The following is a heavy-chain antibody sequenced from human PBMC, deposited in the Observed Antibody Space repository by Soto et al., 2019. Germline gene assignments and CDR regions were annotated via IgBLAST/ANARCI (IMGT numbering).Heavy chain of an antibody. J-gene: IGHJ6*02. V-gene: IGHV3-30*18. CDR1: GFTFSSYG. D-gene: IGHD6-13*01. CDR2: ISYDGSNK. CDR3: AKDRGAAAASGYYGMDV. Sequence: GGSLRLSCAASGFTFSSYGMHWVRQAPGKGLEWVAVISYDGSNKYYADSVKGRFTISRDNSKNTLYLQMNSLRAEDTAVYYCAKDRGAAAASGYYGMDVWGQGTTVTSP.